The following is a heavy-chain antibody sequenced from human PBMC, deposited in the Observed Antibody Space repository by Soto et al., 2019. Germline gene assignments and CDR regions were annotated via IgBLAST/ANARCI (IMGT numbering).Heavy chain of an antibody. CDR3: ARTYRHPKAYSFDS. D-gene: IGHD3-16*01. CDR1: AASIRSYD. CDR2: IYLGGSI. Sequence: GSAASIRSYDYTVCRLLPGKGLEWICYIYLGGSINDNPTFKSRVNISVDTSKNQFSVRLGSVTAADTAVYYFARTYRHPKAYSFDSSG. V-gene: IGHV4-59*01. J-gene: IGHJ5*01.